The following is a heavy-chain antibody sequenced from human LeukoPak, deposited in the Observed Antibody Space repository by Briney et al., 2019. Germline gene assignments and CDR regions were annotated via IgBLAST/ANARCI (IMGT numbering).Heavy chain of an antibody. D-gene: IGHD3-10*01. J-gene: IGHJ6*03. CDR2: IRSKAYGGTT. CDR1: GFTFGDYA. CDR3: TRDRSLSGSYYYYYYYMDV. V-gene: IGHV3-49*03. Sequence: GGSLGLSCTASGFTFGDYAMSWFRQAPGKGLEWVGFIRSKAYGGTTEYAASVKGRFTISRDDSKSIAYLQMNSLKTEDTAVYYCTRDRSLSGSYYYYYYYMDVWGKGTTVTVSS.